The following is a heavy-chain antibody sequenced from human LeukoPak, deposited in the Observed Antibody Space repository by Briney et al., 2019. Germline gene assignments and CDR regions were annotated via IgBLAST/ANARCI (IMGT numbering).Heavy chain of an antibody. CDR1: GFTFSSYA. J-gene: IGHJ4*02. V-gene: IGHV3-23*01. D-gene: IGHD1-26*01. Sequence: PGGSLRLSCAASGFTFSSYAMTWVRQPPGKGLEWVSAISGSGGSTYYADSVKGRFTISRDNAKNTLYLQMNSLRAEDTAVYYCASLDRGSYYSFDYWGQGTLVTVSS. CDR3: ASLDRGSYYSFDY. CDR2: ISGSGGST.